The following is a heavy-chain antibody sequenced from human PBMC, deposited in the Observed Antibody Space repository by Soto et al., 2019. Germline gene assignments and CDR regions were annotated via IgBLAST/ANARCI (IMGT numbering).Heavy chain of an antibody. CDR3: ARGRWLRLLDY. CDR1: GFTVSSNY. V-gene: IGHV3-66*01. D-gene: IGHD5-12*01. J-gene: IGHJ4*02. CDR2: IYSGGST. Sequence: AGGSLRLSCAASGFTVSSNYMSWVRQAPGKGLEWVSIIYSGGSTYYADSVKGRFTISRDNSKNTLYLQMNSLRAEDTAVYYCARGRWLRLLDYWGQGTLVTVSS.